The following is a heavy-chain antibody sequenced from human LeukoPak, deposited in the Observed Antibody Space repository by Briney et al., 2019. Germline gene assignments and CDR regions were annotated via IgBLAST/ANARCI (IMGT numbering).Heavy chain of an antibody. CDR3: ASTQQWLASYY. CDR1: GGSISSYY. CDR2: IYTSGST. D-gene: IGHD6-19*01. V-gene: IGHV4-4*09. Sequence: SETLSLTCTVSGGSISSYYWSWIRQPPGKGLEWIGYIYTSGSTNYNPSLKSRVTMSVDTSKNQFSLNLSSVTAADSAIYYCASTQQWLASYYWGQGTLVTVSS. J-gene: IGHJ4*02.